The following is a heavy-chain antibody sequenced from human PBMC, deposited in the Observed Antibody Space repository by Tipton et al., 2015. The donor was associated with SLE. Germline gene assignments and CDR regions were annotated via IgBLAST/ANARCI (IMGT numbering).Heavy chain of an antibody. CDR3: AKDRIIAAAVNFDY. Sequence: GSLRLSCAASGFTFSSYEMNWVRQAPGKGLEWVSYISSSGSTIYYADSVKGRFTISRDNAKNSLYLQMNSLRAEDTAVYYCAKDRIIAAAVNFDYWGQGTLVTVSS. J-gene: IGHJ4*02. D-gene: IGHD6-13*01. CDR2: ISSSGSTI. V-gene: IGHV3-48*03. CDR1: GFTFSSYE.